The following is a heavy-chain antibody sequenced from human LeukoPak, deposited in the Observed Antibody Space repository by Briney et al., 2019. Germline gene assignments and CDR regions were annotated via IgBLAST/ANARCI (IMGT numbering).Heavy chain of an antibody. CDR2: IYYSGST. J-gene: IGHJ4*02. CDR1: GGSISSYY. CDR3: ARARYDSSGYRFDY. D-gene: IGHD3-22*01. Sequence: SETLSLTCTVSGGSISSYYWSWIRQPAGKGLEWIGYIYYSGSTNYNPSLKSRVTISVDTSKNQFSLKLSSVTAADTAVYYCARARYDSSGYRFDYWGQGTLVTVSS. V-gene: IGHV4-59*01.